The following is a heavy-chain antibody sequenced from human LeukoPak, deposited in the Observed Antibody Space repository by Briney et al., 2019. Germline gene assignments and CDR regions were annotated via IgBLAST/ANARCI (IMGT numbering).Heavy chain of an antibody. CDR2: ISGSGGST. J-gene: IGHJ4*02. CDR1: GFTFSSYA. Sequence: GGYLRLSCAASGFTFSSYAMSWVRQAPGKGLEWVSAISGSGGSTYYADSVKGRFTISRDNSKNTLYLQMNSLRAEDTAAYYCAKDGVVPANFHYWGQGTLVTVSS. D-gene: IGHD2-2*01. V-gene: IGHV3-23*01. CDR3: AKDGVVPANFHY.